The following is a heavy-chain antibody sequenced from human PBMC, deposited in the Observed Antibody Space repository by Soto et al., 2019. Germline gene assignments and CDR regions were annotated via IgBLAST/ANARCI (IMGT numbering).Heavy chain of an antibody. V-gene: IGHV3-9*01. CDR1: GFTFDDFA. CDR2: ISWNSGSI. J-gene: IGHJ3*02. D-gene: IGHD2-21*01. Sequence: EVQLVESGGGLVQPGRSLRLSCAASGFTFDDFAMHWVRQAPGKGLEWVSGISWNSGSIGYADSVKGRFTISRDNAKNSQYLQMNSLRAEDTAMYYCENDKSGHIVVVMNNAVEIWGQGTMVTVSS. CDR3: ENDKSGHIVVVMNNAVEI.